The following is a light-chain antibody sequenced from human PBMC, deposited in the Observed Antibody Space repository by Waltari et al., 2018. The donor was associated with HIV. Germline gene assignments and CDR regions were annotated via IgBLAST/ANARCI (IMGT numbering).Light chain of an antibody. CDR2: EVN. Sequence: QSALTQPASVSASPGQSITISCTGTSSDVGNYNVVSWYRQFPDKAPQLLIFEVNKRPSGVSNRFSGSKSGNSVSLTIAGLLADDEADYYCCSYAGGNSYVFGTGTKVTVL. CDR1: SSDVGNYNV. CDR3: CSYAGGNSYV. J-gene: IGLJ1*01. V-gene: IGLV2-23*02.